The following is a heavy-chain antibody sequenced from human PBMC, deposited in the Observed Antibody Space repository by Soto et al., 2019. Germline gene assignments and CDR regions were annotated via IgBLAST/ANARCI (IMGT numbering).Heavy chain of an antibody. CDR2: ISAHNGHT. D-gene: IGHD1-26*01. CDR3: ARGRYGDY. V-gene: IGHV1-18*01. Sequence: QVHLVQSGAEVKKPGASVKVSCKGSGYDFTTYGITWVRQAPGQGLEWMAWISAHNGHTDYAQKLQGRVTVTRDTSTSTAYMELRSLRSDDTAMYYCARGRYGDYWGQGALVTVSS. J-gene: IGHJ4*02. CDR1: GYDFTTYG.